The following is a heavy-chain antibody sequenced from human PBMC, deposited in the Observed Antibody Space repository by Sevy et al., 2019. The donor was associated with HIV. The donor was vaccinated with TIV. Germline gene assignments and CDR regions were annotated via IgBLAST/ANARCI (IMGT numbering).Heavy chain of an antibody. V-gene: IGHV3-74*01. CDR3: ARGTRGVVDS. CDR2: INSDGESS. CDR1: GFTSNNFW. J-gene: IGHJ4*02. D-gene: IGHD3-10*01. Sequence: GGSLRLSSAASGFTSNNFWLRWVRQAPGKGLVWVSRINSDGESSGYADFVKGRFTISRDNAKNTAYLQMNSLRADDTAIYYCARGTRGVVDSWGQGTLVTVSS.